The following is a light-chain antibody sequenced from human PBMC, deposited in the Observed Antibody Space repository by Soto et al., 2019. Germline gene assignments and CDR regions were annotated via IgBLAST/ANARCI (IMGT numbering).Light chain of an antibody. CDR3: QQYHSYPWT. CDR2: KAS. V-gene: IGKV1-5*03. J-gene: IGKJ1*01. Sequence: DIQMTQSPSILSASVGDRVTITCRASQSISSWLAWFQQMPGKAPNLLIYKASNLQSGVPSRFSGSGSGTDFTLTITSLQPDDFATYYGQQYHSYPWTFGRGTRVDVK. CDR1: QSISSW.